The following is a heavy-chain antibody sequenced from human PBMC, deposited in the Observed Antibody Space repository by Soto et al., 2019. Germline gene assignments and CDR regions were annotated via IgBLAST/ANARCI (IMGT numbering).Heavy chain of an antibody. J-gene: IGHJ3*02. Sequence: EVQLVESGGGLIQPGGSLRLSCAASGFTVSSNYMSWVRQAPGKGLEWVSVIYSGGSTYYADSVKGRFTISRDNSKNTLYLQMNSLRGEDTAVYYWAREGDSSGLDAFDIWGQGTMVTVSS. D-gene: IGHD3-22*01. CDR3: AREGDSSGLDAFDI. V-gene: IGHV3-53*01. CDR1: GFTVSSNY. CDR2: IYSGGST.